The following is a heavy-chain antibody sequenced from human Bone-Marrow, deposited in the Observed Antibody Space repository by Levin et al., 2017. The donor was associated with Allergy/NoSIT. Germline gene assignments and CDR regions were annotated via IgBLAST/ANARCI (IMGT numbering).Heavy chain of an antibody. J-gene: IGHJ4*02. CDR2: IYAGGGT. D-gene: IGHD4-23*01. CDR3: ARGDSGNYYYAY. V-gene: IGHV3-53*01. CDR1: GFTISTNY. Sequence: GESLKISCAASGFTISTNYMSWVRQAPGKGLDWVSSIYAGGGTYYADSVKGRFTISRDNSKNTVFLQMNTLRAEDTAVYFCARGDSGNYYYAYWGQGILVSVSS.